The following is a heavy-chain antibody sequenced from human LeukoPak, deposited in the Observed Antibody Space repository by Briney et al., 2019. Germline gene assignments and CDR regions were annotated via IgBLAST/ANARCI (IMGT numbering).Heavy chain of an antibody. J-gene: IGHJ4*02. V-gene: IGHV3-23*01. D-gene: IGHD4/OR15-4a*01. CDR3: TRLHGAYPIDF. CDR1: GFTVSTSA. CDR2: ISGSGGGT. Sequence: GGSLRLSCAAAGFTVSTSAMSWVRQAPGKGLEWVSGISGSGGGTYYADSVKGRFTISRDNAKNSVYLQMNSLRAEDTAVYYCTRLHGAYPIDFWGQGTLVTVSS.